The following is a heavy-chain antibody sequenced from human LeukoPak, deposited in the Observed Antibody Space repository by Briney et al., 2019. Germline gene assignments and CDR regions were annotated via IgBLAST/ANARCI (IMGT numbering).Heavy chain of an antibody. CDR3: ARETVGATKRSYYYYYMDV. D-gene: IGHD1-26*01. J-gene: IGHJ6*03. Sequence: GGSLRLSCAASGFTFDVYGTSWVRQAPGEGLEWLSGINWNGGSTGYADSVKGRFTISRDNAKNSLYLQMNSLRAEDTALYYCARETVGATKRSYYYYYMDVWGKGTTVTVSS. CDR2: INWNGGST. CDR1: GFTFDVYG. V-gene: IGHV3-20*04.